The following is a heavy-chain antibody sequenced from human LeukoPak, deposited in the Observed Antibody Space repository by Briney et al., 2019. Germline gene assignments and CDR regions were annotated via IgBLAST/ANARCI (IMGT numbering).Heavy chain of an antibody. J-gene: IGHJ4*02. Sequence: ASVKVSCKASGYTFTSYGISWVRQAPGQGLEWMGWISAYNGNTNYAQKLQGRVTMTTDTSTSTAYMELRSLRSDDTAVYCCARGVYCTNGVCPFDYWGQGTLVTVSS. V-gene: IGHV1-18*01. CDR2: ISAYNGNT. CDR3: ARGVYCTNGVCPFDY. D-gene: IGHD2-8*01. CDR1: GYTFTSYG.